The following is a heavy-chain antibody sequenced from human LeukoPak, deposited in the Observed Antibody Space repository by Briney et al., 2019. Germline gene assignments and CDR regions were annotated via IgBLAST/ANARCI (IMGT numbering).Heavy chain of an antibody. CDR3: ATAAYCGGDCYPDWYFDL. CDR1: GYTLTELS. V-gene: IGHV1-24*01. D-gene: IGHD2-21*02. J-gene: IGHJ2*01. Sequence: ASVKASCKVSGYTLTELSMHWVRQAPGKGLEWMGGFDPEDGETIYAQKFQGRVTMTEDTSTDTAYMELSSLRSEDTAVYYCATAAYCGGDCYPDWYFDLWGRGTLVTVSS. CDR2: FDPEDGET.